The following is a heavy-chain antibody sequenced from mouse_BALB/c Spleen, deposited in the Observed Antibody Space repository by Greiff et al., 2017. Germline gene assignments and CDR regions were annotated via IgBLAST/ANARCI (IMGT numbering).Heavy chain of an antibody. J-gene: IGHJ2*01. CDR1: GFTFTDYY. V-gene: IGHV7-3*02. CDR2: IRNKANGYTT. CDR3: ARDSSYDY. D-gene: IGHD1-1*01. Sequence: EVKVEESGGGLVQPGGSLRLSCATSGFTFTDYYMSWVRQPPGKALEWLGFIRNKANGYTTEYSASVKGRFTISRDNSQSILYLQMNTLRAEDSATYYCARDSSYDYWGQGTTLTVSS.